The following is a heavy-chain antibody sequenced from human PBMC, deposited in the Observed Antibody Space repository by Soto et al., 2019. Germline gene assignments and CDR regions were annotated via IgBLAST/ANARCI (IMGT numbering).Heavy chain of an antibody. CDR3: ARDFVVGGPTINYYYGMDV. CDR1: GFTVSSNY. V-gene: IGHV3-66*01. CDR2: IYSAGNT. D-gene: IGHD1-26*01. J-gene: IGHJ6*02. Sequence: PGGSLRLSCAASGFTVSSNYMSRVRQAPGKGLEWISIIYSAGNTYYADSVKGRFTISRDNSKNTLYLQMNSLGAEDTAVYYCARDFVVGGPTINYYYGMDVWGQGTTVNVSS.